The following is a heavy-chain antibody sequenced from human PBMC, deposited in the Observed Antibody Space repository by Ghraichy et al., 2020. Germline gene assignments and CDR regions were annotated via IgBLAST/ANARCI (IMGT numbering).Heavy chain of an antibody. D-gene: IGHD3-22*01. CDR2: ISSSSSYI. J-gene: IGHJ3*02. CDR3: ARAPLPDYYDSSGYYLDAFDI. Sequence: GGSLRLSCAASGFTFSSYSMNWVRQAPGKGLEWVSSISSSSSYIYYADSVKGRFTISRDNAKNSLYLQMNSLRAEDTAVYYCARAPLPDYYDSSGYYLDAFDIWGQGTMVTVSS. CDR1: GFTFSSYS. V-gene: IGHV3-21*01.